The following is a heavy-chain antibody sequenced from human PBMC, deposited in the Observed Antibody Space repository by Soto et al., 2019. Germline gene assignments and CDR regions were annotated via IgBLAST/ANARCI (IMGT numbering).Heavy chain of an antibody. V-gene: IGHV3-53*02. J-gene: IGHJ6*02. CDR2: IYSGDST. CDR3: ARNKPGNYGMDV. Sequence: EVQLEDTGGGLIQPGGSLRLSCAASGFIISSNNMYWLRQAREKGLEWVSIIYSGDSTSYAGSVKGRFTISRDNSKNTVFLQMNSLRAEDTAVYYCARNKPGNYGMDVWGRGTTVTVSS. CDR1: GFIISSNN. D-gene: IGHD3-10*01.